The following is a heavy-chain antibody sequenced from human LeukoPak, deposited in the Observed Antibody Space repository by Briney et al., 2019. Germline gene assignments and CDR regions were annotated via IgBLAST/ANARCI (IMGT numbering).Heavy chain of an antibody. CDR2: IIHIFGTA. J-gene: IGHJ4*02. CDR3: AKSCAGKCCGGGRYYHLDY. D-gene: IGHD2-15*01. V-gene: IGHV1-69*05. Sequence: SVTVSCKASGGTFSSYAISWVRQAPGQGLEWMGGIIHIFGTANYAQKCQGRVTITTDESTSTAYKEVTGHVYQDKPVDYRAKSCAGKCCGGGRYYHLDYWGQGTLVTVSS. CDR1: GGTFSSYA.